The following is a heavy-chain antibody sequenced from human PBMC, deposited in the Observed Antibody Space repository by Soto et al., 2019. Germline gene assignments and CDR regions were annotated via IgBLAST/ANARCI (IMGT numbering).Heavy chain of an antibody. J-gene: IGHJ3*02. CDR3: TRLRISSGWDYDAFDI. CDR1: GFTFSGSA. V-gene: IGHV3-73*01. D-gene: IGHD6-19*01. Sequence: EVQLVESGGGLVQPGGSLKLSCAASGFTFSGSAMHWVRQASGKGLEWVGRIRSKANSYATAYAASVKGRFTISRDDSKNTAYLQMNSLKTEDTAVYYCTRLRISSGWDYDAFDIWGQGTMVTVSS. CDR2: IRSKANSYAT.